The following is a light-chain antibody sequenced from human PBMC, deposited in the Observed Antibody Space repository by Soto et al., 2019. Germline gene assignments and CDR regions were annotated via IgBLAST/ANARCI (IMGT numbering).Light chain of an antibody. V-gene: IGKV3D-15*01. J-gene: IGKJ4*01. Sequence: EIVMTQSPATLSVSPGERATLSCRASQSVNIYLAWYQQKPGQAPRLLIFGASSRATGIPARFSGSGSGTEFNLTISSLQSEDFAVYFCQEYDDWLRLTFGGGIKVEIK. CDR3: QEYDDWLRLT. CDR2: GAS. CDR1: QSVNIY.